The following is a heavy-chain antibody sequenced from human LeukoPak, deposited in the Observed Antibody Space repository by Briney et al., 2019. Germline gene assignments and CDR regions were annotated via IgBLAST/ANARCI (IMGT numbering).Heavy chain of an antibody. J-gene: IGHJ3*02. CDR2: ISDYNGNT. V-gene: IGHV1-18*01. CDR1: GYTFTSYG. Sequence: GASVKVSCKASGYTFTSYGISWVRQAPGQGLEWMGWISDYNGNTNYAQKLQGRVTMTTDTSTTTAYMELRSLRSDDTAVYYCARGMKGKGYCSGGSCPGAFDIWGQGTMVTVSS. D-gene: IGHD2-15*01. CDR3: ARGMKGKGYCSGGSCPGAFDI.